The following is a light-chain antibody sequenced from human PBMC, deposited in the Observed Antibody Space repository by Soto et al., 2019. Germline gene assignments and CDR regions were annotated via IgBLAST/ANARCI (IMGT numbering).Light chain of an antibody. CDR3: QQYVSSAWT. V-gene: IGKV3-20*01. CDR2: GAS. CDR1: QIASSSY. J-gene: IGKJ1*01. Sequence: EIVLTQSPDPLSLSTGEGATLSCRAIQIASSSYLAWYQQRPGQAPRLLIYGASSMATGIPDRFSGSGSGTDLTLTISRLEPEDFAVCYCQQYVSSAWTFGQETKVDIK.